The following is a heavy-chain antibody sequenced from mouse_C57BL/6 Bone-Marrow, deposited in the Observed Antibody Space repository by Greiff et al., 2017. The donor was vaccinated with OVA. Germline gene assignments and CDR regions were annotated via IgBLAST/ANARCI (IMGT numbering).Heavy chain of an antibody. CDR2: ISDGGSYT. Sequence: DVKLVESGGGLVKPGGSLKLSCAASGFTFSSYAMSWVRQTPEKRLEWVATISDGGSYTYYPDNVKGRFTISRDNAKNNLYLQISHLKSDDTAMYYCARDYDDYFAWFAYWGQGTLVTVSA. V-gene: IGHV5-4*01. CDR1: GFTFSSYA. J-gene: IGHJ3*01. CDR3: ARDYDDYFAWFAY. D-gene: IGHD2-3*01.